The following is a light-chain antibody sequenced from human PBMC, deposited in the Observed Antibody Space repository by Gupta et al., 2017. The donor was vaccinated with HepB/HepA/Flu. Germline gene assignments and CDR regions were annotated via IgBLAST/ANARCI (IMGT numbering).Light chain of an antibody. J-gene: IGLJ1*01. CDR1: SSNIGAGYD. CDR3: QSYDSSLSGSYV. CDR2: GTI. Sequence: QSVLTQPPSVSGAPGQRVTISCTGSSSNIGAGYDVHWYQQLPGTAPKLLIYGTINRPSGVPGRFSGSKSGTSSSLAITGLQAEDEADYYCQSYDSSLSGSYVFGTGTKVTVL. V-gene: IGLV1-40*01.